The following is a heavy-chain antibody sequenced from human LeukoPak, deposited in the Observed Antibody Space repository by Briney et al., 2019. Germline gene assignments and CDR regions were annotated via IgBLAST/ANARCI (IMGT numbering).Heavy chain of an antibody. V-gene: IGHV4-61*10. Sequence: SETLSLTCTVSGGSISSGSYYWSWIRQPAGKGLEWIGYIYYSGSTNYNPSLKSRVTISVDTSKNQFSLKLSSVTAADTAVYYCARGTIFGGFDPWGQGTLVTVSS. CDR1: GGSISSGSYY. CDR2: IYYSGST. D-gene: IGHD3-3*01. CDR3: ARGTIFGGFDP. J-gene: IGHJ5*02.